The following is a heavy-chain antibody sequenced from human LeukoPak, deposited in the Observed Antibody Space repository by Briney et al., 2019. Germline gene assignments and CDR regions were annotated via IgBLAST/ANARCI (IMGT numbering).Heavy chain of an antibody. CDR3: PKDHPSIHVRGYFDL. CDR1: GFTFSTYI. J-gene: IGHJ2*01. Sequence: GGSLRLSCAASGFTFSTYIMNWVRQAPGKGLEWVAVISYDGSNKYYADSAKGRFTISRDNSKNTLYLQMNSLRAEDTAVYYCPKDHPSIHVRGYFDLWGRGTLVTVSS. V-gene: IGHV3-30*18. D-gene: IGHD2/OR15-2a*01. CDR2: ISYDGSNK.